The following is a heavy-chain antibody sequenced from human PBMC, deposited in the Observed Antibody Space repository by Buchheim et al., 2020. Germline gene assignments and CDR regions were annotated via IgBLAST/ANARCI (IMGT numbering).Heavy chain of an antibody. Sequence: QLQLQESGPGLVKPSETLSLTCTVSGGSISSSSYYWGWIRQPPGKGLEWIGSIYYSGSTYYNPSLKSRVTISVDTSKNQFSLKLSSVTAADTAVHYCARDRDYYDSSGYLERYFDLWGRGTL. J-gene: IGHJ2*01. CDR1: GGSISSSSYY. V-gene: IGHV4-39*07. CDR3: ARDRDYYDSSGYLERYFDL. CDR2: IYYSGST. D-gene: IGHD3-22*01.